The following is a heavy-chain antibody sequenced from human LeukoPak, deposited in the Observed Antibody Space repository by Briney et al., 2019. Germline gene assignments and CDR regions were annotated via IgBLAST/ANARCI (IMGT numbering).Heavy chain of an antibody. CDR2: ISSSSSTI. J-gene: IGHJ5*02. CDR3: ARGAGGILEWLFPANWFDP. D-gene: IGHD3-3*01. CDR1: GFTLSSYS. Sequence: GGSLRLSCAASGFTLSSYSMNWVRQAPGKGLEWVSYISSSSSTIYYADSVKGRFTISRDNAKNSLYLQMNSLRAEDKAVYYCARGAGGILEWLFPANWFDPWGQGTLVTVSS. V-gene: IGHV3-48*04.